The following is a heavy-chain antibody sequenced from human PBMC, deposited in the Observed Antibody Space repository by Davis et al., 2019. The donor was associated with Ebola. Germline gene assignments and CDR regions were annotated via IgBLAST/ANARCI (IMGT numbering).Heavy chain of an antibody. Sequence: PSETLSLTCTVSGGSISSYYWSWIRQPPGKGLEWIGYIYYSGSTNYNPSLKSRVTISIDTSKNQFSLRLDSVTAADTAVYYCARGGTYRPYYFDFWGQGTLVTVSS. D-gene: IGHD3-16*02. J-gene: IGHJ4*02. V-gene: IGHV4-59*12. CDR2: IYYSGST. CDR1: GGSISSYY. CDR3: ARGGTYRPYYFDF.